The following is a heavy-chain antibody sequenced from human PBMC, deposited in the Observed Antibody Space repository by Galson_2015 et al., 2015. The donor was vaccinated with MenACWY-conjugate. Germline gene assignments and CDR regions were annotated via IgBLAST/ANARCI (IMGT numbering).Heavy chain of an antibody. CDR3: ARGQVRGDGNY. D-gene: IGHD3-10*01. Sequence: SVKVSCKASGYTFTTYYMHWVRQAPGQGLEWMGKINPGGGKTIYAPKFQGRLTMTTDTSTSTVFMELSSLRSEDTAVYYCARGQVRGDGNYWGQGTLVTVSS. CDR1: GYTFTTYY. CDR2: INPGGGKT. V-gene: IGHV1-46*01. J-gene: IGHJ4*02.